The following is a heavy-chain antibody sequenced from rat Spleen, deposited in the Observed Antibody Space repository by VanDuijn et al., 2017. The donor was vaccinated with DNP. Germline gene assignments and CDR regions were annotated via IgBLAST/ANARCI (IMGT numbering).Heavy chain of an antibody. V-gene: IGHV2-1*01. J-gene: IGHJ3*01. CDR1: GFSLISSS. Sequence: QVQLKESGPGLVQPSQTLSLTCTVSGFSLISSSVHWVRQPPGKGLEWVGAIWSGGSTDYNSGLKSRLSIRRDTSKSQVFLKRNSLQTEDTAIYFCTRDYYTSSFVYWGQGTLVTVSS. CDR3: TRDYYTSSFVY. D-gene: IGHD1-2*01. CDR2: IWSGGST.